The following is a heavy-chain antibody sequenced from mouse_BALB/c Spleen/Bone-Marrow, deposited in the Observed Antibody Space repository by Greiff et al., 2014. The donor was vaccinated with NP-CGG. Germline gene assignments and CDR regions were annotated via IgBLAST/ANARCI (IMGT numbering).Heavy chain of an antibody. D-gene: IGHD1-1*01. J-gene: IGHJ4*01. Sequence: EVMLVESGGGLVQPGGSLRLSCATSGFTFSDFYMEWVRQPPGKRLEWIAASRNKANDYTTEYSASVKGRFIVSRDTSQSILYLQMNAPRAEDTAIYYCARDYYYGAMDYWGQGTSVTVSS. CDR3: ARDYYYGAMDY. V-gene: IGHV7-1*02. CDR2: SRNKANDYTT. CDR1: GFTFSDFY.